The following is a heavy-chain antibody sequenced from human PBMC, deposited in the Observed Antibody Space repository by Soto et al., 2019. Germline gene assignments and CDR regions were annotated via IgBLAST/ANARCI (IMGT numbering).Heavy chain of an antibody. Sequence: SETLSLSCTVSGGSISSSSYYWGWIRQPPGKGLEFIVIFYYSWSTYYNPSFKIRVTISVDTSKNQFSLKLSSVTAADTAVYYCSRQPGYYDVLTGYSTYYFDYWGQGTPVTVSS. D-gene: IGHD3-9*01. CDR2: FYYSWST. J-gene: IGHJ4*02. V-gene: IGHV4-39*01. CDR1: GGSISSSSYY. CDR3: SRQPGYYDVLTGYSTYYFDY.